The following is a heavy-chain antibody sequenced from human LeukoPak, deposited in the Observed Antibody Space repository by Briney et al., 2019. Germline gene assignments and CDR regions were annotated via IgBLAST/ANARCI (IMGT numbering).Heavy chain of an antibody. Sequence: PSGTLSLTCDVSGGSITQTNYWTWVRQPPGKGLEWIGEVNLQGSTNYNPSLMGRVAISVDTSENRVSLQLTSVTAADTAVYYCARDLRITMVRGAEKGYYYGMDVWGQGTTVTVSS. V-gene: IGHV4-4*02. D-gene: IGHD3-10*01. CDR2: VNLQGST. J-gene: IGHJ6*02. CDR3: ARDLRITMVRGAEKGYYYGMDV. CDR1: GGSITQTNY.